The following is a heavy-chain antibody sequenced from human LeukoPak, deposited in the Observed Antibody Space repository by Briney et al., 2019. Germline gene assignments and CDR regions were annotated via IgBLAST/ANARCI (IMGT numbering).Heavy chain of an antibody. J-gene: IGHJ3*02. V-gene: IGHV3-64D*06. CDR1: GFTFSSFA. Sequence: GGSLRLSCSASGFTFSSFAMHWVRQAPGKGLEYVSSIYSNGARTYYADSVKGRFTISRDNSKNTLYLQMSSLRADDTAVYYCASWYDDAFDIWGQGTMVTVSS. D-gene: IGHD1-14*01. CDR3: ASWYDDAFDI. CDR2: IYSNGART.